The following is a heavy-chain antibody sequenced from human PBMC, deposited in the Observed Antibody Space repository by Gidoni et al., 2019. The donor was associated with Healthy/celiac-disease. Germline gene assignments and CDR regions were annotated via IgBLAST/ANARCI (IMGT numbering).Heavy chain of an antibody. D-gene: IGHD6-19*01. J-gene: IGHJ4*02. CDR3: AKDLPYSSGSVH. CDR2: ISGSGGST. CDR1: GFTFSSYA. V-gene: IGHV3-23*01. Sequence: EVQLLESGGGFVQPGVSLRLSCAASGFTFSSYAMSWVRKGPGKGLEWVSAISGSGGSTYYADSVKGRFTISRDNSKNTLYLQMNSLRAEDTAVYYCAKDLPYSSGSVHWGQGTLVTVSS.